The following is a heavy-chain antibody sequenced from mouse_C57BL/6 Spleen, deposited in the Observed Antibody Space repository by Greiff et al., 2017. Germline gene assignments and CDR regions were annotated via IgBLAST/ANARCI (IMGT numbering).Heavy chain of an antibody. CDR1: GFTFSDYY. D-gene: IGHD3-3*01. V-gene: IGHV5-16*01. CDR2: INYDGSST. CDR3: ARAGTGFAY. Sequence: EVQRVESEGGLVQPGSSMKLSCTASGFTFSDYYMAWVRQVPEKGLEWVANINYDGSSTYYLDSLKSRFIISRDNAKNILYLQMSSLKSEDTATYYCARAGTGFAYWGQGTLVTVSA. J-gene: IGHJ3*01.